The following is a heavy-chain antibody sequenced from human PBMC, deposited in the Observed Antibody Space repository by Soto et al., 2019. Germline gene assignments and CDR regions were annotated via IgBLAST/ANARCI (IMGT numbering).Heavy chain of an antibody. V-gene: IGHV3-53*01. J-gene: IGHJ4*02. Sequence: GGSLRLSCPPSGFNVHSDYMNWVRQTPGKGLEWVASIYSGETTYYADSVRGRFTISSDKSKNTLYFQLSSLRIEDTAVYYCTRDGRGLGRLSLFEYWGQGVLVTVSS. CDR3: TRDGRGLGRLSLFEY. CDR2: IYSGETT. CDR1: GFNVHSDY. D-gene: IGHD2-21*02.